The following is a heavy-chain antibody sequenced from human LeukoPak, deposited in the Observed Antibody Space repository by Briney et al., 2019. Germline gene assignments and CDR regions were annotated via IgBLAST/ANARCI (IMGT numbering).Heavy chain of an antibody. CDR1: GGSISSSSYY. D-gene: IGHD3-10*01. Sequence: PSETLSLTCTVSGGSISSSSYYWGWIRQPPGKGLEWIGSIYYSGSTYYNPSLKSRVTISVDTSKNQFSLKLSSVTAADTAVYYCARSQLLWFGDSFPDNTGSRAFDIWGQGTMVTVSS. CDR2: IYYSGST. CDR3: ARSQLLWFGDSFPDNTGSRAFDI. V-gene: IGHV4-39*07. J-gene: IGHJ3*02.